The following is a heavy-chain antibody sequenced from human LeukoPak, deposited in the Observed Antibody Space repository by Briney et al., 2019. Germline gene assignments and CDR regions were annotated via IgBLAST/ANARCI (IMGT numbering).Heavy chain of an antibody. CDR1: GGSISGGDYF. CDR2: IYHSGGA. D-gene: IGHD2-21*01. J-gene: IGHJ3*01. V-gene: IGHV4-30-4*01. CDR3: AREVNAETPSADAFDL. Sequence: SETLSLTCTVSGGSISGGDYFWSWVRHPPGKGLEWNGYIYHSGGAHYNPSLKSPASISVDTSKNQFSLELRSVTAADTAVYCAREVNAETPSADAFDLWGQGRIVTVSS.